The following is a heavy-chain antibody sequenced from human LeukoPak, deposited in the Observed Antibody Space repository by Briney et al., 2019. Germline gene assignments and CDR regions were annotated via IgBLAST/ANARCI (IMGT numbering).Heavy chain of an antibody. CDR3: VKDRVSISSSGYFDY. J-gene: IGHJ4*02. CDR2: ISSNGGSI. D-gene: IGHD6-13*01. V-gene: IGHV3-64D*06. CDR1: GFTSSTYA. Sequence: GGSLRLSCSASGFTSSTYAMHWVRQAPGKGLEYVSAISSNGGSIYYADSVKGRFTISRDNSKNTLYLQMSSLRAEDTAVYYCVKDRVSISSSGYFDYWGQGTLVTVSS.